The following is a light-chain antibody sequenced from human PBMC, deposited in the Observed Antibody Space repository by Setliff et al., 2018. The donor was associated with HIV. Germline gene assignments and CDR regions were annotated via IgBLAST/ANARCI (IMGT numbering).Light chain of an antibody. CDR3: SSYTTTITPYV. CDR2: DVS. V-gene: IGLV2-14*01. CDR1: SSDVGGYNY. J-gene: IGLJ1*01. Sequence: QSVLTQPASVSGSPGQSMTISCTGTSSDVGGYNYVSWYQQHPGKAPKLMIYDVSKRPSGVSNRFSGSKSGSTASLTISGLQAEDEGDYYCSSYTTTITPYVFGTGTKVTVL.